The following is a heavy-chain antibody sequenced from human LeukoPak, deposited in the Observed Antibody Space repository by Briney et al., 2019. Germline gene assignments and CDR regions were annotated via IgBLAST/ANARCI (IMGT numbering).Heavy chain of an antibody. CDR1: GFTFSSYW. V-gene: IGHV3-7*01. Sequence: AGGSLRLXCAASGFTFSSYWMNWVRQAPGKGLEWVANIKQDGNEKYYVDSVKGRFTISRDNAKNSLYLQVNSLRVEDTAVYYCAKPITVSGATDGFDIWGQGTMVTVSS. J-gene: IGHJ3*02. D-gene: IGHD3-3*01. CDR3: AKPITVSGATDGFDI. CDR2: IKQDGNEK.